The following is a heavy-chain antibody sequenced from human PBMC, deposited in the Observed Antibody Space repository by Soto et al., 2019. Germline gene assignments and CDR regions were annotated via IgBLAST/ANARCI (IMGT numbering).Heavy chain of an antibody. J-gene: IGHJ4*02. CDR2: ISYDGSNK. Sequence: QVQLVESGGGVVQPGRSLRLSCAASGFTFSSYGMHWVRQAPGKGLEWVAVISYDGSNKYYADSVKGRFTISRDNSKNTLYLRMNSLRAEETAVYYCAKGDIVLVPAAVIGYFDYGGQGTLVTVSS. CDR1: GFTFSSYG. V-gene: IGHV3-30*18. D-gene: IGHD2-2*01. CDR3: AKGDIVLVPAAVIGYFDY.